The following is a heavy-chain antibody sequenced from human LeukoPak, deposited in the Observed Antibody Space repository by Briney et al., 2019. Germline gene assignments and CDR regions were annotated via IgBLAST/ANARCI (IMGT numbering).Heavy chain of an antibody. V-gene: IGHV4-31*03. J-gene: IGHJ5*02. CDR3: ARAPTYYYDSSGYSFDP. CDR1: GGSISSGGYY. CDR2: IYYSGST. Sequence: ASQTLSLTCTVSGGSISSGGYYWSWIRQHPGKGLEWIRYIYYSGSTYYNPSLKSRVTISVDTSKNQFSLKLSSVTAADTAVYYCARAPTYYYDSSGYSFDPWGQGTLVTVSS. D-gene: IGHD3-22*01.